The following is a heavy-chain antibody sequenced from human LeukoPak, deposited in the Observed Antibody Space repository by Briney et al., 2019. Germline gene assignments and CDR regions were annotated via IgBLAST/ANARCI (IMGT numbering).Heavy chain of an antibody. CDR3: AKDSSSGCFDY. Sequence: GGSLRLSCAASGFTFSSYGMHWVRQAPGKGLEWVAVIPYDGSNKYYADSVKGRFTISRDNSKNTLYLQMNSLRAEDTAVYYCAKDSSSGCFDYWGQGTLVTVSS. D-gene: IGHD6-19*01. CDR1: GFTFSSYG. J-gene: IGHJ4*02. CDR2: IPYDGSNK. V-gene: IGHV3-30*18.